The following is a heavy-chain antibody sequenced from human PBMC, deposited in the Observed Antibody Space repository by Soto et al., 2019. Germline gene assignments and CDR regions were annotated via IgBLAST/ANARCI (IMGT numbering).Heavy chain of an antibody. CDR2: ISYDGSNK. D-gene: IGHD6-6*01. V-gene: IGHV3-30-3*01. CDR3: ARESFSSRSSAAFDI. Sequence: GGSLRLSCAASGFTFSSYAMHCVRQAPGKWLEWLAVISYDGSNKYYADSVKGRFTISRDNSKNTLYLQMNSLRAEDTAVYYCARESFSSRSSAAFDIWGQGAMVTVSS. CDR1: GFTFSSYA. J-gene: IGHJ3*02.